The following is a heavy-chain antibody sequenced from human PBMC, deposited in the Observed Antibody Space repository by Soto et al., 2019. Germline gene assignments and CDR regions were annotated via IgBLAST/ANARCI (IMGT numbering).Heavy chain of an antibody. Sequence: GASVMVSCKASGYTFIGYYLHWVRQAPGQGLEWMGWINPNSGATNYAQKFQGRVTMTRDTSITTAYMELSRLRSDDTAVYYCARDMVSTIGDFDFWGQGTLVTVSS. CDR3: ARDMVSTIGDFDF. J-gene: IGHJ4*02. CDR1: GYTFIGYY. V-gene: IGHV1-2*02. CDR2: INPNSGAT. D-gene: IGHD5-12*01.